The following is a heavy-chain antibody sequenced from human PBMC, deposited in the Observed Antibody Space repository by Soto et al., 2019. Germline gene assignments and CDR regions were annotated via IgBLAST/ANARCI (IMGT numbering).Heavy chain of an antibody. Sequence: ASVKVSCKASGYTFTSYYMHWVRQAPGQGLEWMGIINPSGGSTSYAQKFQGRVTMTRDTSTSTVYMELSSLRSEDTAVYYCARGVYYDFWSGYYRIWYYFDYWGQGTLVTVS. CDR1: GYTFTSYY. CDR2: INPSGGST. CDR3: ARGVYYDFWSGYYRIWYYFDY. J-gene: IGHJ4*02. V-gene: IGHV1-46*01. D-gene: IGHD3-3*01.